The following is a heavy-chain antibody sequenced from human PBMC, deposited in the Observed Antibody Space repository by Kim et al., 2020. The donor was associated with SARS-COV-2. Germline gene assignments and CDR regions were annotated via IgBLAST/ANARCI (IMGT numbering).Heavy chain of an antibody. Sequence: AQKYQGRVTITADESTSTAYMELSSLRTEDTAVYYCARDPFGYSSSHSDYWGQGTLVTVSS. CDR3: ARDPFGYSSSHSDY. J-gene: IGHJ4*02. V-gene: IGHV1-69*01. D-gene: IGHD6-13*01.